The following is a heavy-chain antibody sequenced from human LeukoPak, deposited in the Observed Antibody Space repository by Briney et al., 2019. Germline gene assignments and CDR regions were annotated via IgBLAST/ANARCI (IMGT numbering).Heavy chain of an antibody. Sequence: SVKVSCKASGGTFSSYAISWVRQAPGQGLEWMGGIIPIFGTANYAQKLQGRVTMTTDTSTSTAYMELRSLRSDDTAVYYCARDLIAAAERSPAVDYWGQGTLVTVSS. CDR2: IIPIFGTA. D-gene: IGHD6-13*01. V-gene: IGHV1-69*05. CDR3: ARDLIAAAERSPAVDY. J-gene: IGHJ4*02. CDR1: GGTFSSYA.